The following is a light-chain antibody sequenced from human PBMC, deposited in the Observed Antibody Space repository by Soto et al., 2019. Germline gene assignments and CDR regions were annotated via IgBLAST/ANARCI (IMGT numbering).Light chain of an antibody. J-gene: IGLJ1*01. CDR1: SSDVGSYNL. CDR2: EGS. Sequence: QPVLTQPASVSGSPGQSITISCTGTSSDVGSYNLVSWYQQHPGKAPKLMIYEGSKRPSGVSNRFSGSKSGNTASLTIFGLQAEDEADYYCCSYAGSSTLYVFGTGTKVTVL. V-gene: IGLV2-23*01. CDR3: CSYAGSSTLYV.